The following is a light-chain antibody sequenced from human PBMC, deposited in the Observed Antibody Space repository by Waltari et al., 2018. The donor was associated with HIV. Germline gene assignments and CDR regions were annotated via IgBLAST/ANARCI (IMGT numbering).Light chain of an antibody. CDR2: SNT. J-gene: IGLJ2*01. CDR1: NSNIGRYA. V-gene: IGLV1-44*01. Sequence: QSVLTQPPSASGAPGQRVSISCSGGNSNIGRYAVSWYQQLPGTAPKLLIYSNTQLPSGVPDRVAGSKSGTSASLAIGGLQSEDEADYYCAAWEDSLSGSVVFGGGTKLTVL. CDR3: AAWEDSLSGSVV.